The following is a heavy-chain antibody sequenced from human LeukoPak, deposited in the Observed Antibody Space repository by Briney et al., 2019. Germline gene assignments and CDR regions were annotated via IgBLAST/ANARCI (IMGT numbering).Heavy chain of an antibody. Sequence: SETLSLTCTVSGGSISSSSYYWGWIRQPPGKGLEWIGSIYYSGSTYYNPSLKSRVTISVDTSKNQFSLKLSSVTAADTAVYYCARRGSGWYYFDYWGQGTLVTVSS. V-gene: IGHV4-39*01. CDR1: GGSISSSSYY. CDR3: ARRGSGWYYFDY. J-gene: IGHJ4*02. CDR2: IYYSGST. D-gene: IGHD6-19*01.